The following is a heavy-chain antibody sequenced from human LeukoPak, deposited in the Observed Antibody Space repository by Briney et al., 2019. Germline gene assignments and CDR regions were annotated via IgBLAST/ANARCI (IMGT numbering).Heavy chain of an antibody. CDR3: ARDIAQQLVQDY. J-gene: IGHJ4*02. Sequence: GGSLRLSCAASGFTFSSYSMNWVRQAPGKGLEWVSSISSSSSYIYYADSVKGRFTISRDNAKNSLYLQMNSLRAEDTAVYYCARDIAQQLVQDYWGQGTLVTVSS. D-gene: IGHD6-13*01. CDR2: ISSSSSYI. CDR1: GFTFSSYS. V-gene: IGHV3-21*01.